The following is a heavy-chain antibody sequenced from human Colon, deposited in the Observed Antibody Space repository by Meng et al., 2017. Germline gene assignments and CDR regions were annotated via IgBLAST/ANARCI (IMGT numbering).Heavy chain of an antibody. Sequence: GGSLRLSCAASGFTFSNYEMNWVRQAPGKGLEWLAYISNSDSTIYYADSVKGRFTISRDNAKKSLFLQMNSLRAEDTAVYYCARKGYCTNGVCSAFDYWGQGTLVTVSS. V-gene: IGHV3-48*03. D-gene: IGHD2-8*01. CDR1: GFTFSNYE. CDR2: ISNSDSTI. J-gene: IGHJ4*02. CDR3: ARKGYCTNGVCSAFDY.